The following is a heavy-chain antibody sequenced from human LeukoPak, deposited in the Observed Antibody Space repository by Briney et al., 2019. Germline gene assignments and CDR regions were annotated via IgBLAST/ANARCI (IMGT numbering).Heavy chain of an antibody. Sequence: GESLKISCKGSGYTFNTYWIGWVRQMPGKGLEWMGIIYPGDSDTRYSPSFQGQVTISADKSISTAYLQWSSLKASDTAMYYCATGGYYDSSGYYPEYFQHWGQGTLVTVSS. J-gene: IGHJ1*01. D-gene: IGHD3-22*01. CDR3: ATGGYYDSSGYYPEYFQH. CDR2: IYPGDSDT. V-gene: IGHV5-51*01. CDR1: GYTFNTYW.